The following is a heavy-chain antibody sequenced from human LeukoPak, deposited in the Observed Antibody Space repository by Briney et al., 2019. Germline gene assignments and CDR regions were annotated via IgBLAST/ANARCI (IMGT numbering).Heavy chain of an antibody. CDR2: INTNTGNP. CDR3: ASYPSAVAGTWENWFDP. V-gene: IGHV7-4-1*02. CDR1: GYTFTGYY. D-gene: IGHD6-19*01. J-gene: IGHJ5*02. Sequence: GASVKVSCKASGYTFTGYYMHWVRQAPGQGLEWMGWINTNTGNPTYAQGFTGRFVFSLDTSVSTAYLQISSLKAEDTAVYYCASYPSAVAGTWENWFDPWGQGTLVTVSS.